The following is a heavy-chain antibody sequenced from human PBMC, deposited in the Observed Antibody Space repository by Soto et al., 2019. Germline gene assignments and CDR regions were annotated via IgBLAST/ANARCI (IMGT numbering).Heavy chain of an antibody. CDR1: GFTFSSYA. D-gene: IGHD6-13*01. CDR2: ISYDGSNK. CDR3: ARDGLAAAGKPGYFQH. Sequence: QVQLVESGGGVVQPGRSLRLSCAASGFTFSSYAMHWVRQAPGKGLEWVAVISYDGSNKYYADSVKGRFTISRDNSKNTLYLQMNSLRAEDTAVYYCARDGLAAAGKPGYFQHWGQGTLVTVSS. J-gene: IGHJ1*01. V-gene: IGHV3-30-3*01.